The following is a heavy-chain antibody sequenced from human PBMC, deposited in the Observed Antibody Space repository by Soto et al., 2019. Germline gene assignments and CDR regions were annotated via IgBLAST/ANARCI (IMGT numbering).Heavy chain of an antibody. CDR1: GFTFDDYA. J-gene: IGHJ1*01. D-gene: IGHD6-13*01. Sequence: EVQLVESGGGLVQPGRSLRLSCAASGFTFDDYAMHWVRQLPGKGLEWVSGINWNSGSIGYGDSVKGRFAISRDNAKNSLHLQMNSLSAADTAFYYCVKDESINWYSGHFRHWGQGTLVTVSS. CDR2: INWNSGSI. V-gene: IGHV3-9*01. CDR3: VKDESINWYSGHFRH.